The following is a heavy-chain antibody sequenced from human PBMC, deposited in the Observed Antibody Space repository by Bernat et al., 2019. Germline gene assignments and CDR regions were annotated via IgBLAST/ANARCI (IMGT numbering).Heavy chain of an antibody. V-gene: IGHV3-23*01. Sequence: EVQLLESGGGLVQPGGSLRLSCVASGFTFSSYAMGWVRQAPGKGLEWVSVITNSGSSPYYADSAKGRFTISRDNSKNTLYLQMNSLRTEDTAVYYCAKARYGDYTWNFDSWGQGTLVTVS. CDR1: GFTFSSYA. J-gene: IGHJ4*02. D-gene: IGHD4-17*01. CDR2: ITNSGSSP. CDR3: AKARYGDYTWNFDS.